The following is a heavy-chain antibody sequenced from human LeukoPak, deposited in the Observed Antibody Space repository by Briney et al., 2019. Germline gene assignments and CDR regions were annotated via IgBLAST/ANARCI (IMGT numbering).Heavy chain of an antibody. D-gene: IGHD5-18*01. CDR3: AKDPFSYSWSFLITAYFQH. Sequence: GGSLRLSCAASGFTFSSYGMHWVRQAPGKGLEWVAVISYDGSNKYYADSVKGRFTISRDNSKSTLYLQMNSLRAEDTAVYYCAKDPFSYSWSFLITAYFQHWGQGTLVTVSS. J-gene: IGHJ1*01. CDR1: GFTFSSYG. V-gene: IGHV3-30*18. CDR2: ISYDGSNK.